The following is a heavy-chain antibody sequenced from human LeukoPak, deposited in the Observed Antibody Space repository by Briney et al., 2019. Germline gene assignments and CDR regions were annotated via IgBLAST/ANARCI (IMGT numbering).Heavy chain of an antibody. CDR1: GGSISSYY. D-gene: IGHD3-9*01. J-gene: IGHJ3*02. Sequence: SETLSLTCTVSGGSISSYYWGWIRQPPGKGLEWIGSIYYSGSTYYNPSLKSRVTISVDTSKNQFSLKLSSVTAADTAVYYCARDPHTQYVLRYFDWYDAFDIWGQGTMVTVSS. CDR2: IYYSGST. CDR3: ARDPHTQYVLRYFDWYDAFDI. V-gene: IGHV4-39*07.